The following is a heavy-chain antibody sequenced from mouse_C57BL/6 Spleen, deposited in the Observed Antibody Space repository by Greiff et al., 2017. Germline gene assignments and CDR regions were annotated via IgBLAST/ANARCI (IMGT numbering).Heavy chain of an antibody. CDR2: IYPGDGDT. J-gene: IGHJ4*01. D-gene: IGHD2-5*01. Sequence: QVQLQQSGPELVKPGASVKISCKASGYAFSSSWMNWVKQRPGKGLEWIGRIYPGDGDTNYNGKFKGKATLTADKSSSTAYMQLSSLTSEDSAVYFCATYYSNDDRFSYAMDYWGQGTSVTVSS. CDR1: GYAFSSSW. CDR3: ATYYSNDDRFSYAMDY. V-gene: IGHV1-82*01.